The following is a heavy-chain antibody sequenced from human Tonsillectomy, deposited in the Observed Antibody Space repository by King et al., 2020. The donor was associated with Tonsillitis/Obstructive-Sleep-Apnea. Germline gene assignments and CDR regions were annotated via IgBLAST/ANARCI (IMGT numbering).Heavy chain of an antibody. CDR2: INHSGST. D-gene: IGHD6-13*01. V-gene: IGHV4-34*01. Sequence: VQLQQWGAGLLKPSETLSLTCAVYGGSFSGYYWSWIRQPPGKGLEWIGEINHSGSTNYNPSLKSRVTISVDTSKNQFSLKLSSVTAADTAVYYCARKPRKQQLDYYYYYYYMDVWGKGTTVTVSS. J-gene: IGHJ6*03. CDR3: ARKPRKQQLDYYYYYYYMDV. CDR1: GGSFSGYY.